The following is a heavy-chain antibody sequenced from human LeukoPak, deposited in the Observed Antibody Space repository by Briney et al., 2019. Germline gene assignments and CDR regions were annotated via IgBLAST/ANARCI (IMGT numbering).Heavy chain of an antibody. J-gene: IGHJ3*02. CDR2: ISSSGATI. CDR1: GFTFANNA. D-gene: IGHD2-2*02. V-gene: IGHV3-23*01. Sequence: PGGSLRLSCAASGFTFANNAMSWVRQAPGKGLEWVSAISSSGATIYYADSVRGRFTVSRDNSKNTLYLQMNSLRAEDTAVYYCARGSGRYTDAFDIWGQGTMVTVSS. CDR3: ARGSGRYTDAFDI.